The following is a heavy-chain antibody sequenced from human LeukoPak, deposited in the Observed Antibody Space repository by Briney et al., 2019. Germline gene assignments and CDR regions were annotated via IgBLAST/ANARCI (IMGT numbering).Heavy chain of an antibody. CDR2: ISYDGSNK. CDR3: ARDQEWELLHYYYYYMDV. CDR1: GFTFSSYG. D-gene: IGHD1-26*01. J-gene: IGHJ6*03. Sequence: GGSLRLSCAASGFTFSSYGMHWVRQAPGKGLEWVTVISYDGSNKYYADSVKGRFTISRDNSKNTLYLQMNSLRAEDTAVYYCARDQEWELLHYYYYYMDVWGKGTTVTVSS. V-gene: IGHV3-30*03.